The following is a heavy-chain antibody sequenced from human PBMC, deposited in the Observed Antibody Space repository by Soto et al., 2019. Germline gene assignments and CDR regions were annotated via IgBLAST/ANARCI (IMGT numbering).Heavy chain of an antibody. Sequence: QVQLVQSGAEVKKPGSSVKVSCKASGGTFSTSAISWVRQAPGQGLEWVGGIMPVFATPDYAQKFQGRVTITADESTTTAHLELTSLRTDDTAVYYCARDKDRQQLGGNYYYILDVWGQGTAITVSS. V-gene: IGHV1-69*12. D-gene: IGHD3-3*02. CDR3: ARDKDRQQLGGNYYYILDV. J-gene: IGHJ6*02. CDR1: GGTFSTSA. CDR2: IMPVFATP.